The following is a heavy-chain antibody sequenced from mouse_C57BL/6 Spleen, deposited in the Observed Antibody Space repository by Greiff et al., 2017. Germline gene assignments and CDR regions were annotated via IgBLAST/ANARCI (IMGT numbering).Heavy chain of an antibody. CDR2: INPNNGGT. J-gene: IGHJ2*01. D-gene: IGHD4-1*01. CDR3: ARNWEYYFDY. CDR1: GYTFTDYN. Sequence: VQLKESGPELVKPGASVKMSCKASGYTFTDYNMHWVKQSHGKSLEWIGYINPNNGGTSYNQKFKGKATLTVNKSSSTAYMELRSLTSEDSAVYYCARNWEYYFDYWGQGTTLTVSS. V-gene: IGHV1-22*01.